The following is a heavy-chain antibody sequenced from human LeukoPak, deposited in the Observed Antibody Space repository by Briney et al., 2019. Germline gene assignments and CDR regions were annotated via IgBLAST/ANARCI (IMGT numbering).Heavy chain of an antibody. Sequence: GASVKVSCKASGYTFTSYGINWVRQAPGQGLEWMGWISAYNGNTNYAQKLQGRVTMTTDTSASTAYMELRSLRSDDTAVYYCVRGDYYGSGTYYKKTVDYWGQGTLLTVSS. V-gene: IGHV1-18*01. CDR1: GYTFTSYG. D-gene: IGHD3-10*01. CDR2: ISAYNGNT. J-gene: IGHJ4*02. CDR3: VRGDYYGSGTYYKKTVDY.